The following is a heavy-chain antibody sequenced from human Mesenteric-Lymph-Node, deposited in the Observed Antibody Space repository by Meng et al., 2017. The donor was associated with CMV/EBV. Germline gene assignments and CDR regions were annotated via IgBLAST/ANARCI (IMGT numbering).Heavy chain of an antibody. D-gene: IGHD2-2*01. J-gene: IGHJ4*02. Sequence: GESLKISCAASVFTFSAFDMHWVRQAPGKGLEWVANIDYSGAKTYYVESVKGRFTISRDNNENSLFLEMSSLRAEDTAVYYCARELSAADYYFEYWGRGTLVTVSS. CDR1: VFTFSAFD. V-gene: IGHV3-7*01. CDR3: ARELSAADYYFEY. CDR2: IDYSGAKT.